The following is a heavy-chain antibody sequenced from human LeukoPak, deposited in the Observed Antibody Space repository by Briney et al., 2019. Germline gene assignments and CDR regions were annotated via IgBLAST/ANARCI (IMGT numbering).Heavy chain of an antibody. CDR3: TKDPNGDYVGAFDP. V-gene: IGHV3-23*01. D-gene: IGHD4-17*01. J-gene: IGHJ5*02. CDR2: ITGNHGPT. CDR1: GFTFSSFA. Sequence: GGSLRLSCAASGFTFSSFAMTWVRQAPGKGLEWVSSITGNHGPTYNTDSVKGRFTISRDNSQNTLYLQMNSLRAEDTAVYYCTKDPNGDYVGAFDPRGQGTLVTVSS.